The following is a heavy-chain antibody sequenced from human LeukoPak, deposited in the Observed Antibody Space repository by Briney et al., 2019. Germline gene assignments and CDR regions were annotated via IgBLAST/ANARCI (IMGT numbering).Heavy chain of an antibody. V-gene: IGHV4-59*12. D-gene: IGHD6-19*01. CDR1: GGSISSYY. CDR3: ARVGSGWYLYYYYYMDV. CDR2: IYYSGST. Sequence: PSETLSLTCTVSGGSISSYYWSWIRQPPGKGLEWIGSIYYSGSTYYNPSLKSRVTISVDTSKNQFSLKLSSVTAADTAVYYCARVGSGWYLYYYYYMDVWGKGTTVTVSS. J-gene: IGHJ6*03.